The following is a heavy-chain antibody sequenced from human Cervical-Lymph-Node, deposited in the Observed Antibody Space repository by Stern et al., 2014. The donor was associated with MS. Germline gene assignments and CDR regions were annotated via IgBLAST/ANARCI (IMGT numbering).Heavy chain of an antibody. D-gene: IGHD6-6*01. CDR2: VSSDGSSR. CDR3: ARGIAARPEYYYGMDV. J-gene: IGHJ6*02. V-gene: IGHV3-33*05. CDR1: GFIFRSYG. Sequence: VQLVQSGGGVVQPGRSLRLSCAASGFIFRSYGMHWVRQAPGKGLEWVAVVSSDGSSRNYADSVKGRFTISRDNSKNTLNLQMNSLRAEDTAVYYCARGIAARPEYYYGMDVWGQGTTVTVSS.